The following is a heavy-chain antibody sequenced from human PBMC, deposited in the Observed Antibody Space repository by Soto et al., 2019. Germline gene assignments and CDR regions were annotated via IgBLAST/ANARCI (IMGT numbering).Heavy chain of an antibody. J-gene: IGHJ6*02. D-gene: IGHD4-17*01. V-gene: IGHV5-10-1*01. CDR1: GYSFTSYW. CDR3: ARGTTVTDYYYGVDV. CDR2: IGPSDSYT. Sequence: GESLKISCKGSGYSFTSYWISWVRQMPGKGLEWMGRIGPSDSYTNYSPSFQGHVTISADKSISTAYLQWSSLKASDTAMYYCARGTTVTDYYYGVDVWGQGTTVTVSS.